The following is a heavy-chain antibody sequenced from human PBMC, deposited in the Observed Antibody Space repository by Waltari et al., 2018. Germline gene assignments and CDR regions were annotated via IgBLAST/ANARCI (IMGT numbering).Heavy chain of an antibody. Sequence: QVQLPESGPGLVKPSETLSLACSVPGVSIRSYYWSWIRQPPGQGLEWIGYIYYSESTNYNPSLKSRVTISVDTKNQFSLNLSSVTAADTAVYYCARSPGSRHYFDYWGQGTLVTVSS. D-gene: IGHD3-10*01. CDR3: ARSPGSRHYFDY. CDR2: IYYSEST. J-gene: IGHJ4*02. V-gene: IGHV4-59*01. CDR1: GVSIRSYY.